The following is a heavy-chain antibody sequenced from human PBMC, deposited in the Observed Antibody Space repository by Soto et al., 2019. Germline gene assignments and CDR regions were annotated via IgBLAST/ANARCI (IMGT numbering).Heavy chain of an antibody. V-gene: IGHV4-34*01. J-gene: IGHJ4*02. Sequence: QVQLQQWGAGLLKPSETLSLTCAVYGGSFSGYYWTWIRQPPGTGLEWIGEINHSGSTNYNPSLNRRVTISVDTSKNQFSLKLTSVTAADTAVYYCARDKITGHFDYWGQGTLVTVSS. D-gene: IGHD2-8*02. CDR2: INHSGST. CDR1: GGSFSGYY. CDR3: ARDKITGHFDY.